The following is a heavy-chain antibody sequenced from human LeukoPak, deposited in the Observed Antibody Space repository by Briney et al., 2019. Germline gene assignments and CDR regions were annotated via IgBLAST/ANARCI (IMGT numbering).Heavy chain of an antibody. CDR3: ARDKAVTTELTQYFHH. CDR2: ISGYNGYT. V-gene: IGHV1-18*01. CDR1: GYTFTNYG. D-gene: IGHD4-11*01. Sequence: ASVTVSFTASGYTFTNYGVSWVRQAPGQGLEWMGWISGYNGYTNYAQKFQFRVTMTTDTSTSTAYMELRSLTSDDTAVYYCARDKAVTTELTQYFHHWGQGTLVTVSS. J-gene: IGHJ1*01.